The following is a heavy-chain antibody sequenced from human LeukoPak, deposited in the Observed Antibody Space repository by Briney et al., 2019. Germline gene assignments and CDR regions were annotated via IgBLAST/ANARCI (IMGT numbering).Heavy chain of an antibody. D-gene: IGHD6-25*01. CDR3: ARQLPTAAADTRGYFDY. J-gene: IGHJ4*02. CDR1: GGSISPISSSTYY. V-gene: IGHV4-39*01. CDR2: LFYGENT. Sequence: PSEILSLTCTVSGGSISPISSSTYYWGWIRQAPGKGLEWIGSLFYGENTHYNPFLKSRATLSVDASNNQFSLKLTSVTAADAAVYFCARQLPTAAADTRGYFDYWGQGTVVTVSS.